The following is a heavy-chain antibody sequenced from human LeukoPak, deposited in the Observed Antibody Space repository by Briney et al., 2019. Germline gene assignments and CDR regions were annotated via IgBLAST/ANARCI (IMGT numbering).Heavy chain of an antibody. CDR2: ISGSGGST. Sequence: GGFLRLSRAASGFTFSSHAMSWVRQAPGKGLEWVSAISGSGGSTYYADSVKGRFTISRDNSKNTLYLQMNSLRAEDTAVYYCAKAPGGGNWNWGQGTLVTVSS. D-gene: IGHD1-20*01. CDR3: AKAPGGGNWN. V-gene: IGHV3-23*01. CDR1: GFTFSSHA. J-gene: IGHJ4*02.